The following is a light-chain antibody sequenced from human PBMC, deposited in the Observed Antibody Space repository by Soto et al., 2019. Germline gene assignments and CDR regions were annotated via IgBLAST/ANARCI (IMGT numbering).Light chain of an antibody. CDR3: QQHGISHIT. CDR2: GAS. CDR1: QSVSAY. V-gene: IGKV3-15*01. Sequence: EIVLTQSPGTLSLSPGERATLSCRASQSVSAYLAWFQQKPGQAPRLLIYGASTRATGIPARFSGSGSGTEFTLTISSLQSEDFAVYYCQQHGISHITFGQGTRLEIK. J-gene: IGKJ5*01.